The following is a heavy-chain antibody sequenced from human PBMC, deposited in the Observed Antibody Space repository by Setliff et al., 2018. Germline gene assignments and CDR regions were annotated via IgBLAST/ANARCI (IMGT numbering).Heavy chain of an antibody. J-gene: IGHJ4*02. V-gene: IGHV3-7*01. CDR3: ASATGY. Sequence: GSLRLSFAASGFTFNTFWMTWVRQAPGKGLEWVANINPGGSEEYYLDSVKGRFTISRDNAKTSLYLLMNSLRADDTAVYFCASATGYWGQGILVTVSS. CDR2: INPGGSEE. CDR1: GFTFNTFW.